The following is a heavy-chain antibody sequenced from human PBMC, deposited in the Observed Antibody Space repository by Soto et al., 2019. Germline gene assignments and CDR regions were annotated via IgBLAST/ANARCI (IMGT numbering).Heavy chain of an antibody. CDR3: ARDLHDYGDWYFDL. CDR1: GGSISSGNDS. J-gene: IGHJ2*01. V-gene: IGHV4-30-2*01. CDR2: IFHSGSP. D-gene: IGHD4-17*01. Sequence: QLRLQESGSGLVKPSQTLSLTCAVSGGSISSGNDSWSWIRQPPGKGLEWIGYIFHSGSPYYTPPLNSRVTISVDRSKNQFSLRLSSVTAADTAVYYCARDLHDYGDWYFDLWGRGTLVTVSS.